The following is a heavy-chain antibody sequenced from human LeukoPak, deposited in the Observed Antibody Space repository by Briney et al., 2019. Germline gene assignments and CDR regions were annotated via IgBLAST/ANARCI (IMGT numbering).Heavy chain of an antibody. CDR2: IRYDGSYK. Sequence: GGSLRLSCVVSGFTISSYGMHWVRQAPGKGLEWVAFIRYDGSYKKYADSVKGRFTISRDNSKNTLYLQMNSLRAEDTAVYYCAKDRGYYDSSGPFDIWGQGTMVTVSS. D-gene: IGHD3-22*01. CDR1: GFTISSYG. V-gene: IGHV3-30*02. J-gene: IGHJ3*02. CDR3: AKDRGYYDSSGPFDI.